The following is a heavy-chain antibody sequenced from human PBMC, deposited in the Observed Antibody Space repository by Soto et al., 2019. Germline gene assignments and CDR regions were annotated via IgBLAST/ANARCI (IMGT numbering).Heavy chain of an antibody. CDR3: AKALRGQWLLGGY. CDR1: GFTFSNYV. V-gene: IGHV3-23*01. CDR2: ISDSGGST. Sequence: EVQLLESGGGLVQPGGSLRLSCAASGFTFSNYVMSWVRQAPGKGLECVSCISDSGGSTYYADSVRGRFTISRDNSKNTLYLQMNSLRAEDTAVYYCAKALRGQWLLGGYWGQGTLVTVSS. D-gene: IGHD6-19*01. J-gene: IGHJ4*02.